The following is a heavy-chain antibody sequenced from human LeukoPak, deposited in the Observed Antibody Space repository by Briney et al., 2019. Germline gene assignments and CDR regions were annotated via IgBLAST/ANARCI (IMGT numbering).Heavy chain of an antibody. CDR1: GFTFSSYG. V-gene: IGHV3-30*18. D-gene: IGHD6-19*01. Sequence: GGSLRLSCAASGFTFSSYGMHWVRQAPGKGLEWVAVISYDGSNKYYADPVKGRFTISRDNSKNTLYLQMNSLRAEDTAVYYCAKDRSSGWHSGPTYYGMDVWGQGTTVTVSS. CDR3: AKDRSSGWHSGPTYYGMDV. CDR2: ISYDGSNK. J-gene: IGHJ6*02.